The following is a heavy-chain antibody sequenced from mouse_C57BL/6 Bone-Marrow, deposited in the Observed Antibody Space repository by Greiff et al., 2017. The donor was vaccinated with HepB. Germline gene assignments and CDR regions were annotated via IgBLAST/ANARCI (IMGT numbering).Heavy chain of an antibody. CDR1: GFTFSSYA. J-gene: IGHJ4*01. Sequence: EVKLVESGEGLVKPGGSLKLSCAASGFTFSSYAMSWVRQTPEKRLEWVAYISSGGDYIYYADTVKGRFTISRDNARNTLYLQMSSLKSEDTAMYYCTSVLWPYYYAMDFWGQGTSVTVSS. D-gene: IGHD1-1*02. CDR2: ISSGGDYI. V-gene: IGHV5-9-1*02. CDR3: TSVLWPYYYAMDF.